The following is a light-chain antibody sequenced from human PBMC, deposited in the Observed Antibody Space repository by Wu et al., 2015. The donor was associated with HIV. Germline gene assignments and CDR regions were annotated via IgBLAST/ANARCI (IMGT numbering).Light chain of an antibody. CDR2: ATS. J-gene: IGKJ4*01. CDR3: QQYYSTPLT. CDR1: QSIVVG. V-gene: IGKV1-NL1*01. Sequence: TQSPATLSLSPGESASLSCRTSQSIVVGYLAWYQQKPGKAPKLLLYATSRLESGVPSRFSGSGSVTDYTLTISSLQPEDFVTYYCQQYYSTPLTFGGGTKVEIK.